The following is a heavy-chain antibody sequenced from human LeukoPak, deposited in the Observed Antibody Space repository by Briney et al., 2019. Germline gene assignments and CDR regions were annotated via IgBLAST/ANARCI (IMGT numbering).Heavy chain of an antibody. V-gene: IGHV4-31*03. D-gene: IGHD3-22*01. CDR2: IYYSGST. CDR3: ARRDYYDSSGLFNWFDP. J-gene: IGHJ5*02. CDR1: GGSISSGGYY. Sequence: PSETLSLTCTVSGGSISSGGYYWSWIRQHPGKGLEWIGYIYYSGSTYYNPSLKSRVTISVDTSKNQFSLKLSSVTAADTAVYYCARRDYYDSSGLFNWFDPWGQGTLVTVSS.